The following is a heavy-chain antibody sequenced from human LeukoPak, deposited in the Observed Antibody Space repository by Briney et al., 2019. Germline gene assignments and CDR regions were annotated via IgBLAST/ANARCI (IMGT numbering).Heavy chain of an antibody. CDR2: VTTSSNT. V-gene: IGHV3-21*01. J-gene: IGHJ4*02. CDR1: GFTFSSNS. CDR3: GRSHNGFY. Sequence: GGSLRLSCAASGFTFSSNSMVWVRQAPGKGLEWVSSVTTSSNTYYADSVKGRFTISRDNARNSLYLQMNSLRVEDTAMYYCGRSHNGFYWGQGTLVTVSS. D-gene: IGHD1-1*01.